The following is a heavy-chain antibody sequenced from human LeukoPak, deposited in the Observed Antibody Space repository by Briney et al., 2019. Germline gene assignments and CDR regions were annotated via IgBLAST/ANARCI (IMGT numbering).Heavy chain of an antibody. CDR3: AGGRCGWYAFES. V-gene: IGHV3-53*01. CDR2: MYTEDVT. J-gene: IGHJ4*02. CDR1: NFTVNGNY. Sequence: GGSLRLSCAASNFTVNGNYMTWVRQTPGMGLECVSVMYTEDVTYYADSVKGRFTISRDNSKNTLYLQMNSLRTEDTAVYYCAGGRCGWYAFESWGQGTLVTVSS. D-gene: IGHD6-19*01.